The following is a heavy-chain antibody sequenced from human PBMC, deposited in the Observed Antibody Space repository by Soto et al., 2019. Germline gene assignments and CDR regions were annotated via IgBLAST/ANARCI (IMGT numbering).Heavy chain of an antibody. D-gene: IGHD2-21*02. Sequence: ASVKVSCKASGYTFTSYAMHWMRQVPGQRLEWMGWINAGNGNTKYSQKFQGRVTITRDTSASTAYMELSSLRSEDTAVYYCARSIVVVTAADYWGQGTLVTVSS. CDR2: INAGNGNT. V-gene: IGHV1-3*01. CDR3: ARSIVVVTAADY. CDR1: GYTFTSYA. J-gene: IGHJ4*02.